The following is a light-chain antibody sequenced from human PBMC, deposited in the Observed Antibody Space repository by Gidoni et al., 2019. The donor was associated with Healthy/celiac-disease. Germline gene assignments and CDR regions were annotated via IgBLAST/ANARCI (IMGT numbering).Light chain of an antibody. CDR1: SSNIGAGYD. Sequence: QSVLTQPPSVSGAPGQRVTISCTGSSSNIGAGYDVHWYQQLPGTAPKLLIYGNTNRPSGVPDRFSVSKSDTSVSLAITGLQAEDEADYYCQSYDGSLSGSVFGTGTKVTVL. CDR3: QSYDGSLSGSV. CDR2: GNT. V-gene: IGLV1-40*01. J-gene: IGLJ1*01.